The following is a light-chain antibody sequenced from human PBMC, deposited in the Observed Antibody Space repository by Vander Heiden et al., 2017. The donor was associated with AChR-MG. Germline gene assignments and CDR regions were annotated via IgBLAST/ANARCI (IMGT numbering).Light chain of an antibody. CDR2: DAS. J-gene: IGKJ4*01. V-gene: IGKV1-33*01. CDR3: QQYGTLPLT. Sequence: DIQMTQSPSSLSASVGDRVTITCQASQDISNYLNWYQQKSGKAPNLMIYDASNLETGAPSRFSGRRSGTDFTFTISSLQPEDIGTYYCQQYGTLPLTFGPGTKVEIK. CDR1: QDISNY.